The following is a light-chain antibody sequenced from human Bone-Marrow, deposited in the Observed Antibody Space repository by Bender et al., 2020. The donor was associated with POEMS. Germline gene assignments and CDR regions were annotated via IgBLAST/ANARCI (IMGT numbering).Light chain of an antibody. CDR2: DDS. CDR3: CSYAGSSTLNWV. CDR1: NIGSKS. V-gene: IGLV3-21*02. Sequence: SYVLTQPPSVSVAPGQTARITCGGNNIGSKSVHWYQQRPGQAPVLVVYDDSDRPSGIPERFSGSNSGNTATLTISGLQAEDEADYHCCSYAGSSTLNWVFGGGTKLTVL. J-gene: IGLJ3*02.